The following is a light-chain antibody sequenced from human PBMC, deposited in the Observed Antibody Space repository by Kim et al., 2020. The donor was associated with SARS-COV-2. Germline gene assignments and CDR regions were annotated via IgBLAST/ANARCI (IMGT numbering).Light chain of an antibody. CDR1: QSISSY. V-gene: IGKV1-39*01. Sequence: DIQMTQSPSSLSASVGDRVTITCRASQSISSYLNWYQQKPGKAPKLLIYAASSLQSGVPSRFSGSGTDFTLTISSLQPEDFATYYCQQSYSTPFTFGGGTKVDIK. CDR2: AAS. CDR3: QQSYSTPFT. J-gene: IGKJ4*01.